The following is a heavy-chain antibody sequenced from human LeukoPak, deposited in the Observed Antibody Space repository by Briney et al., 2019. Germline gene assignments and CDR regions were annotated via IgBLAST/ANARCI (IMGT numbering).Heavy chain of an antibody. CDR2: IYYSGNT. CDR1: GYSISSNNW. V-gene: IGHV4-28*01. CDR3: ARNQAVAASRGAFDI. Sequence: PSETLSLTCAVSGYSISSNNWWAWIRQPPGKGLEWIGYIYYSGNTYYNPYNPSLTSRVTMSVDTSKNQFSLKLDSVTEIDTAMYYCARNQAVAASRGAFDIWGQGTMVTVSS. D-gene: IGHD6-19*01. J-gene: IGHJ3*02.